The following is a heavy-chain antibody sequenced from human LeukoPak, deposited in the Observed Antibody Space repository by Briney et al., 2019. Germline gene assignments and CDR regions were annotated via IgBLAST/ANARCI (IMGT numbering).Heavy chain of an antibody. V-gene: IGHV4-39*07. CDR1: GGSIRSGDHH. D-gene: IGHD2-15*01. J-gene: IGHJ6*03. Sequence: SPSETLSLTCSVSGGSIRSGDHHWAWVRQPPGKGLEFIGSLDESGRPYYNRPLKSRVSISGDTSGKQFSLSLTSVTAADTAVYFCARDLGGYPFFMDVWGRGTTVIVSS. CDR2: LDESGRP. CDR3: ARDLGGYPFFMDV.